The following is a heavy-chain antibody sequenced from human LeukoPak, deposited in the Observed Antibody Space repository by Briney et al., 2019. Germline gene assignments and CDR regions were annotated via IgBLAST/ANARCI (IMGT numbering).Heavy chain of an antibody. J-gene: IGHJ4*02. D-gene: IGHD3-10*01. CDR2: IYHSGST. CDR1: GGSISSSNW. Sequence: SETLSLTCAVSGGSISSSNWWSWVRQPPGKGLEWIGEIYHSGSTNYNPSLKSRVTISVDKSKNQFSLKLSSVTAADTAVYYCARGGGRHYYGSGWARYWGQGTLVTVSS. CDR3: ARGGGRHYYGSGWARY. V-gene: IGHV4-4*02.